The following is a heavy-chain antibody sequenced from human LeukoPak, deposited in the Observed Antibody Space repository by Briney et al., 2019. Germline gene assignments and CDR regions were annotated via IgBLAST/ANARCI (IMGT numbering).Heavy chain of an antibody. J-gene: IGHJ6*02. V-gene: IGHV3-23*01. CDR3: AEPKRIRYYYGMDV. Sequence: PGGSLRLSCAASGFTFSSYAMSWVRQAPGKGLEWVSAISGSGGSTYYADSVKGRFTISRDNSKNTLYLQMNSLRAEDTAVYYCAEPKRIRYYYGMDVWGQGTTVTVSS. D-gene: IGHD1-14*01. CDR1: GFTFSSYA. CDR2: ISGSGGST.